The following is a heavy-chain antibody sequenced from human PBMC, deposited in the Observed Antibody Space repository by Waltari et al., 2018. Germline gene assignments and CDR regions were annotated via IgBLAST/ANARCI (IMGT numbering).Heavy chain of an antibody. J-gene: IGHJ3*02. V-gene: IGHV4-59*01. CDR2: IYYSGST. Sequence: QVQLQESGPGLVKPSETLSLTCTVSGGSISSYYWSWHRQPPGKGLEWIVYIYYSGSTNYNPSLKSRVTISVDTSKNQFSLKLSSVTAADTAVYYCARDHPLGGKAFDIWGQGTMVTVSS. CDR1: GGSISSYY. D-gene: IGHD1-26*01. CDR3: ARDHPLGGKAFDI.